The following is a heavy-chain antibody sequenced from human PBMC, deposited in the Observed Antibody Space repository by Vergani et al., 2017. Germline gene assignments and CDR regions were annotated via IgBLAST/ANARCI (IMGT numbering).Heavy chain of an antibody. D-gene: IGHD3-16*01. Sequence: EVQLVESGGGLVQPGRSLRLSCAASGFTFDDYAMHWVRQAPGKGLEWVSGISWNSGSIGYADSVKGRFTISRDNAKNSLYLQMNSLRAEDTALYYCAKDIGPFPYYFDYWGQGTLVTVSS. CDR1: GFTFDDYA. CDR3: AKDIGPFPYYFDY. J-gene: IGHJ4*02. CDR2: ISWNSGSI. V-gene: IGHV3-9*01.